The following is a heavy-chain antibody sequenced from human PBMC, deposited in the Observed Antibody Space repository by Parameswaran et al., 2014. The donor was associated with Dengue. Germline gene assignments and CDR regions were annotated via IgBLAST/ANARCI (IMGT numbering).Heavy chain of an antibody. V-gene: IGHV3-30-3*01. CDR3: ARAPAAHLDY. J-gene: IGHJ4*02. Sequence: VRQAPGKGLEWVAIISYDGSNKYYADSVKGRFTISRDNSKNTLYLQMNSLRAEDTAVYYCARAPAAHLDYWGQGTLVTVSS. D-gene: IGHD2-2*01. CDR2: ISYDGSNK.